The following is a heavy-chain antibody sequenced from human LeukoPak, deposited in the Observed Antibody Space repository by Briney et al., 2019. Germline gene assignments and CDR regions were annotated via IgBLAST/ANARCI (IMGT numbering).Heavy chain of an antibody. Sequence: SETLSLTCAVYGGSFSGYYWSWIRQPPGKGLEWIGEINHSGSTNYNPSLKSRVTISVDTSKNQFSLKLSSVTAADTAVYYCARGTKSGIAVAGRRIFDYWGQGTLVTVSS. CDR1: GGSFSGYY. V-gene: IGHV4-34*01. D-gene: IGHD6-19*01. CDR3: ARGTKSGIAVAGRRIFDY. J-gene: IGHJ4*02. CDR2: INHSGST.